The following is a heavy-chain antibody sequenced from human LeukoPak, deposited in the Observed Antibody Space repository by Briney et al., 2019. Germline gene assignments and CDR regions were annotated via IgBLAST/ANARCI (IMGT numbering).Heavy chain of an antibody. Sequence: SVTVSCRASGYTFTGYYVHWVRQAPGQGLDWMGWVNPNSGGTNYAQKFQGRVAMTRDTSISTAYMELSRLRSDDTAVYYCARVLTLRTGHFDYWGQGTLVTVSS. CDR1: GYTFTGYY. J-gene: IGHJ4*02. D-gene: IGHD1-1*01. CDR3: ARVLTLRTGHFDY. V-gene: IGHV1-2*02. CDR2: VNPNSGGT.